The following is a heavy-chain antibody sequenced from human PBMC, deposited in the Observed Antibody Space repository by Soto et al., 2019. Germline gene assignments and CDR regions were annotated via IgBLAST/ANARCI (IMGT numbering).Heavy chain of an antibody. J-gene: IGHJ3*02. Sequence: PSETLSLICSVSGDSISNYYWNWIRQPPGKGLEWIGYIDYSGSTKYNPSLKGRVTISVDTSKNQFSLRLSSVTAADTAVYYCARRKAEEYCSPTRSCLLVFDIWGQGTMVTVSS. D-gene: IGHD2-2*01. V-gene: IGHV4-59*08. CDR1: GDSISNYY. CDR2: IDYSGST. CDR3: ARRKAEEYCSPTRSCLLVFDI.